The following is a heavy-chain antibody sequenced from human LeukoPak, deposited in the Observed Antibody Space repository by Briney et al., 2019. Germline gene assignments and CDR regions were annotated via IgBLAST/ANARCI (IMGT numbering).Heavy chain of an antibody. CDR3: ARASGDVVVPAAMDY. D-gene: IGHD2-2*01. CDR2: ISSSSYI. V-gene: IGHV3-21*01. CDR1: GFTFSSYS. J-gene: IGHJ4*02. Sequence: PGGSLRLSCAASGFTFSSYSMNWVRQAPGKGLEWVSSISSSSYIYYADSVKGRFTISRDNAKNSLYLQMNSLRAEDTAVYYCARASGDVVVPAAMDYWGQGTLVTVSS.